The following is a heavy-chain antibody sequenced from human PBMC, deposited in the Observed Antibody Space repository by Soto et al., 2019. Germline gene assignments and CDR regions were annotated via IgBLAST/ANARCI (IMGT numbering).Heavy chain of an antibody. CDR1: GYTFTSYY. D-gene: IGHD2-15*01. J-gene: IGHJ4*02. CDR2: ISPSGGST. CDR3: AGVYCSGGGCYGIDY. V-gene: IGHV1-46*01. Sequence: QVQLVQSGAEVKKPGASVKVSCKASGYTFTSYYMHWVRQAPGQGLEWMGIISPSGGSTTYAQKFKGRVRMSRDTSTSKVYMELSSLRSEDTAVYYCAGVYCSGGGCYGIDYWGQGTLVTVSS.